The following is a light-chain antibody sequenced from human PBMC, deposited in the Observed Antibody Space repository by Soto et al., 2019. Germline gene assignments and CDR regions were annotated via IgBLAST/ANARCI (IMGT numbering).Light chain of an antibody. CDR1: ENIAND. V-gene: IGKV1-39*01. J-gene: IGKJ2*01. Sequence: DIQMTQSPSSLSASVGERVTITCRASENIANDLHWYQQKPGKAPKILIYAASTLQSGVPSRFSGSGSGTYFTLTISSLQPEDFATYYCQQSYTASPYTFGQGTKLQIK. CDR2: AAS. CDR3: QQSYTASPYT.